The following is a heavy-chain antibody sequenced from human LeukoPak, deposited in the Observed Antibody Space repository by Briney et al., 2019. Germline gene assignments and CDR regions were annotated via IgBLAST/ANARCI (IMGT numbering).Heavy chain of an antibody. CDR3: ARDAGNSGYGCDL. J-gene: IGHJ5*02. Sequence: PGGSLRLSCAASGFIFGQYSMNWVRQAPGKGLEWASHIRSSSETFYADSVKGRFTISRDNARNSLYLQMNNLRGEDTAIYYCARDAGNSGYGCDLWGQGTLVTVSS. CDR2: IRSSSET. D-gene: IGHD5-12*01. V-gene: IGHV3-48*01. CDR1: GFIFGQYS.